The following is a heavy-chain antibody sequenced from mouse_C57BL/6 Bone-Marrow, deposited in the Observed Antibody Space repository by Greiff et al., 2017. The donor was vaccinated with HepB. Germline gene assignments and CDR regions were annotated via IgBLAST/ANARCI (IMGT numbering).Heavy chain of an antibody. V-gene: IGHV1-7*01. J-gene: IGHJ4*01. CDR2: INPSSGYT. D-gene: IGHD1-1*01. Sequence: VQLQQSGAELAKPGASVKLSCKASGYTFTSYWMHWVKQRPGQGLEWIGYINPSSGYTKYNQKFKDKATLTADKSSSTAYMQLSSLTYEDAAVYYCARPGSSLYYAMDYWGQGTSVTVSS. CDR3: ARPGSSLYYAMDY. CDR1: GYTFTSYW.